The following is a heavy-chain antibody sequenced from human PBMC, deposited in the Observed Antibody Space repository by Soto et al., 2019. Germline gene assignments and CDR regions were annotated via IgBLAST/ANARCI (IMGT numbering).Heavy chain of an antibody. CDR3: ASEAPNDGQYQIRYFDV. CDR2: TRNKFNGYST. J-gene: IGHJ2*01. CDR1: GFSFADHF. Sequence: EVQLVESGGGLVQPGGSLRLSCAASGFSFADHFMDWVRQAPGKGLEWVGRTRNKFNGYSTEYAASVTSRFTISRDDSHNSLYLQMDSLNSADSAVYHCASEAPNDGQYQIRYFDVCGRGTLVTVSS. V-gene: IGHV3-72*01. D-gene: IGHD3-16*01.